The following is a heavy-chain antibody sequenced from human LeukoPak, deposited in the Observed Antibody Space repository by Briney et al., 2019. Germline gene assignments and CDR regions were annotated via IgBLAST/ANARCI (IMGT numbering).Heavy chain of an antibody. Sequence: PGGSLRLSCVASGLTFSSHAMNWVRQAPGKGLEWVSATTGSGGTTYYADSVKGRFTISRDNSKNTLYLQMNSLRAEDTAVYYCARNWYLTSYGMDVWGQGTTVTVSS. D-gene: IGHD1-7*01. CDR2: TTGSGGTT. CDR1: GLTFSSHA. V-gene: IGHV3-23*01. J-gene: IGHJ6*02. CDR3: ARNWYLTSYGMDV.